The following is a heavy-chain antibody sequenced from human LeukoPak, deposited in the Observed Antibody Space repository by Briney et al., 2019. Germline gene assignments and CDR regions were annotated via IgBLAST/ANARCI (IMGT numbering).Heavy chain of an antibody. D-gene: IGHD3-22*01. CDR1: GGSISSYY. J-gene: IGHJ6*03. Sequence: SETLSLTCTVSGGSISSYYWSWIRQPPGKGLEWIGYIYYSGSTNYNPSLKSRVTISVDTSKNQFSLKLSSVTAADTAVYYCATNTPYYYDSSGYWGYYYYMDVWGKGTTVTISS. CDR3: ATNTPYYYDSSGYWGYYYYMDV. V-gene: IGHV4-59*01. CDR2: IYYSGST.